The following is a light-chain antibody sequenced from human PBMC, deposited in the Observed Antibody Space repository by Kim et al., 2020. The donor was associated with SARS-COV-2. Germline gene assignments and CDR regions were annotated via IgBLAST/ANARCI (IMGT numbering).Light chain of an antibody. V-gene: IGLV2-23*02. CDR2: DIS. J-gene: IGLJ3*02. CDR3: CSFTSAVNWM. Sequence: QSITISCSGTISDIGTYSLISWYQQHPGKAPRLIIFDISKRPSGVSGRFSGSKSGNTASLTISGLQPDDEDDYFCCSFTSAVNWMFGGGTQLTVL. CDR1: ISDIGTYSL.